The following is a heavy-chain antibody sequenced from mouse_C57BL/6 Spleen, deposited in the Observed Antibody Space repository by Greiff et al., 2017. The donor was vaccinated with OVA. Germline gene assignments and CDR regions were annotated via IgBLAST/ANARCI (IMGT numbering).Heavy chain of an antibody. CDR2: IYPRDGST. V-gene: IGHV1-85*01. CDR1: GYTFTSYD. Sequence: VKLMESGPELVKPGASVKLSCKASGYTFTSYDINWVKQRPGQGLEWIGWIYPRDGSTKYNEKFKGKATLTVDTSSSTAYMELHSLTSEDSAVYFCARAEYYYGSIYYAMDDWGQGTSVTVSS. CDR3: ARAEYYYGSIYYAMDD. D-gene: IGHD1-1*01. J-gene: IGHJ4*01.